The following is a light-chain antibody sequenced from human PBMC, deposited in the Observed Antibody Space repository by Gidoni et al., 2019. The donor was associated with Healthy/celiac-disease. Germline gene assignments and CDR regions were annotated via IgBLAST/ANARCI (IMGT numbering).Light chain of an antibody. CDR1: QSVSSN. J-gene: IGKJ1*01. CDR3: QQYNNWPPWT. V-gene: IGKV3-15*01. Sequence: EIVMTQSPATLSVSPVERATSSYRASQSVSSNLAWYQQKPGQAPRLLIYGASTRATGSPARFSGSWSGTEFTLTISSLQSEDFAVYYCQQYNNWPPWTFGQGTKVEIK. CDR2: GAS.